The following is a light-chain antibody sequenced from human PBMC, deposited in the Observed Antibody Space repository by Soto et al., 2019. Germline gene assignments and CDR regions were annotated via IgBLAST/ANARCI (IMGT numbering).Light chain of an antibody. CDR1: QSISSW. Sequence: DIQMTQSPSTLSASVGDRVTITCRASQSISSWLAWYQQKPGKAPKLLIYKASSLESGVPSRFSGSGSGTEFTLTISSLQPDGFATYYCQQYDSQSYTFGQGTKLEIK. V-gene: IGKV1-5*03. CDR3: QQYDSQSYT. CDR2: KAS. J-gene: IGKJ2*01.